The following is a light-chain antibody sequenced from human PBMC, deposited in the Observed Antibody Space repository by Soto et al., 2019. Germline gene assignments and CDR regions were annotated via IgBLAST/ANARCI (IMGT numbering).Light chain of an antibody. J-gene: IGKJ1*01. Sequence: DVVMTQTPLSSPVTLGQPASISCRSSQSLVHSDGNTYLTCLHQRPGQSPRLLIYKISKRFSWVDDRLSGRGAGMDFPLRVDREAAEDVGGYYCMHLTHFPGTFGEATMVDIK. CDR1: QSLVHSDGNTY. V-gene: IGKV2-24*01. CDR2: KIS. CDR3: MHLTHFPGT.